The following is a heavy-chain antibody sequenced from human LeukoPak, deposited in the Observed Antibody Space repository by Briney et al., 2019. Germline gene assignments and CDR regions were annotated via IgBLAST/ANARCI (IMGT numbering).Heavy chain of an antibody. CDR1: GFTFSAYW. V-gene: IGHV3-7*01. Sequence: PGGSLRLSCAASGFTFSAYWMTWVRQAPGKGLEWVANIKQDGSEKYYVDSVKGRFTISRDNAKNSLYLQMNSLRAEDTAVYYCARPGIAVAGTAYSDYWGQGTLVTVSS. CDR3: ARPGIAVAGTAYSDY. CDR2: IKQDGSEK. J-gene: IGHJ4*02. D-gene: IGHD6-19*01.